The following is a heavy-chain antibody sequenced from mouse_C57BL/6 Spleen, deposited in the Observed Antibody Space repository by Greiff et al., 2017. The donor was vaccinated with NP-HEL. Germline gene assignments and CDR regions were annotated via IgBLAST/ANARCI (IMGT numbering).Heavy chain of an antibody. V-gene: IGHV1-15*01. Sequence: QVQLQQSGAELVRPGASVTLSCKASGYTFTDYEMHWVKQTPVHGLEWIGAIDPETGGTAYNQKFKGKAILTADKSSSTAYMELRSLTSEDSAVYYCTRSRLRYFDYWGQGTTLTVSP. CDR3: TRSRLRYFDY. CDR2: IDPETGGT. J-gene: IGHJ2*01. D-gene: IGHD1-1*01. CDR1: GYTFTDYE.